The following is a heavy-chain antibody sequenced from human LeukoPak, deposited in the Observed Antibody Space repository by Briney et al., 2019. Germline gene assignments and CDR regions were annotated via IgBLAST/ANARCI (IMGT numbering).Heavy chain of an antibody. CDR2: IYYSGST. Sequence: ETLSLTCTVSGGSISSSSYYWGWIRQPPGKGLEWIGSIYYSGSTYYNPSLKSRVTISVDTSKNQFSLKLSSVTAADTAVYYCARFGLDYYGSGSYYDDAFDIWGQGTMVTVSS. CDR1: GGSISSSSYY. CDR3: ARFGLDYYGSGSYYDDAFDI. D-gene: IGHD3-10*01. V-gene: IGHV4-39*01. J-gene: IGHJ3*02.